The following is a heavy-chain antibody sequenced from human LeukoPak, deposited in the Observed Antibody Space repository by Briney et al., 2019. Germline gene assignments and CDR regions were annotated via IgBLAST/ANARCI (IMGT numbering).Heavy chain of an antibody. CDR3: AKDPGTTFYYYYYYMDV. D-gene: IGHD1-7*01. CDR2: ISSTGGTT. V-gene: IGHV3-23*01. CDR1: GLTFSNYG. Sequence: GGPLRLSCVASGLTFSNYGISWVRQAPGKGLEWVSAISSTGGTTYYADSVKGHFTISRDNSKNTLYLQMNSLRAEDTAVYYCAKDPGTTFYYYYYYMDVWGKGTTVTVSS. J-gene: IGHJ6*03.